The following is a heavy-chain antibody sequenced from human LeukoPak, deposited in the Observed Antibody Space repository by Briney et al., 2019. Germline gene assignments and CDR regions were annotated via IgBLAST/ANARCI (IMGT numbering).Heavy chain of an antibody. V-gene: IGHV3-48*03. Sequence: GGSLRLSCAASGFTFSTYDMNWVRQAPGKGLEWVSYISSSGSTIYYADSVKGRFTISRDNAKNSLYLQMNSLRAEDAAVYYCARDLGLWFGSIGGAFDIWGQGTMVTVSS. CDR3: ARDLGLWFGSIGGAFDI. CDR1: GFTFSTYD. D-gene: IGHD3-10*01. CDR2: ISSSGSTI. J-gene: IGHJ3*02.